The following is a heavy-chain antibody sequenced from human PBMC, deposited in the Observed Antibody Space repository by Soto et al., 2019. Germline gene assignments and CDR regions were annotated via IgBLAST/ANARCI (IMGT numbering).Heavy chain of an antibody. CDR3: ATTIAATQEGYYYGMDV. CDR1: GFTFSSYG. CDR2: IWYDGSNK. D-gene: IGHD2-15*01. V-gene: IGHV3-33*01. Sequence: HPGGSLRLSCAASGFTFSSYGMHWVRQAPGKGLEWVAVIWYDGSNKYYADSVKGRFTISRDNSKNTLYLQMNSLRAEDTAVYYCATTIAATQEGYYYGMDVWGQGTTVTVSS. J-gene: IGHJ6*02.